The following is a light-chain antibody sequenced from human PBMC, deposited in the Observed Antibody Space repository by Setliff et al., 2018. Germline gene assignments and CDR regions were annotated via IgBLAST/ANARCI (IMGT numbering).Light chain of an antibody. CDR1: SSDVGGYNY. CDR3: SSYTSSSTQV. J-gene: IGLJ1*01. V-gene: IGLV2-14*03. Sequence: QSVLTQPPSASGSPGQSVTISCTGTSSDVGGYNYVSWYQQHPDKAPKLMIFDVSNRPSGVSNRFSGSKSGNTASLTISGLQAEDEADYYCSSYTSSSTQVFGTGTKVTVL. CDR2: DVS.